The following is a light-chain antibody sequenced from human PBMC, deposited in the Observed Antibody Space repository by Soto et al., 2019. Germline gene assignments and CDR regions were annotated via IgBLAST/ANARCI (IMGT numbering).Light chain of an antibody. Sequence: QPVLTQPPSVSGAPGQRVTISCTGSSSNIGAGYDVQWYQQLPGTAPKLLIFGDSNRPSGVPDRFSGSKSDTSASLAITELQAEDEADYYCQSYDSSLSGFYVFGTGTKVTVL. J-gene: IGLJ1*01. CDR3: QSYDSSLSGFYV. CDR1: SSNIGAGYD. V-gene: IGLV1-40*01. CDR2: GDS.